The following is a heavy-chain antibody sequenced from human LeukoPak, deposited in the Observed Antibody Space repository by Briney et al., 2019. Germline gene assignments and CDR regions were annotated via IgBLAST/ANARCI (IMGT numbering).Heavy chain of an antibody. V-gene: IGHV3-66*03. CDR1: GFSVSYYY. CDR3: ARDRAATQDWVEFDP. Sequence: PGGSLRLSCAVSGFSVSYYYLNWVRQAPGKGLEWVSLIRGSGETFYADSVKGRFTISRDDSKNTVYLQMNSLRAEDTAEYFCARDRAATQDWVEFDPWGQGTLVTVSS. J-gene: IGHJ5*02. CDR2: IRGSGET. D-gene: IGHD3/OR15-3a*01.